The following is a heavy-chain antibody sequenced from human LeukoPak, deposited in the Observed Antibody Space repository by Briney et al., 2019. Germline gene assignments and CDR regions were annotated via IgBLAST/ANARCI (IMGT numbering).Heavy chain of an antibody. D-gene: IGHD1-14*01. J-gene: IGHJ3*02. CDR3: ARDPGTDAFDI. Sequence: GGSLRLSCAASGFTFSSYWMNWVRQAPGRGLEWVAHIKQGGSEIYYVDSVKGRFTISRDNAKNSLYLQMNSLRAEDTAVYYCARDPGTDAFDIWGQGTMVTVSS. V-gene: IGHV3-7*01. CDR2: IKQGGSEI. CDR1: GFTFSSYW.